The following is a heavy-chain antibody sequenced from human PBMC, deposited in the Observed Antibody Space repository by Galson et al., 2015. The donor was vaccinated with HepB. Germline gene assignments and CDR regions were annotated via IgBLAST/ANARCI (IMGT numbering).Heavy chain of an antibody. D-gene: IGHD1-26*01. J-gene: IGHJ3*02. CDR2: IYPDDSDT. V-gene: IGHV5-51*01. Sequence: QSGAEVKKPGGSLKISCQGSAYKFTRYWVGWVRQMPGKGLEWMGIIYPDDSDTRYSPSFQGQVTISADKSISTAYLQWSSLKASDTAMYYCARRWDHAFDIWGQGTMVTVSS. CDR3: ARRWDHAFDI. CDR1: AYKFTRYW.